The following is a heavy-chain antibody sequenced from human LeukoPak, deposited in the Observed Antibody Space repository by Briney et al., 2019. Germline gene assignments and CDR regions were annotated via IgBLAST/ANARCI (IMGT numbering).Heavy chain of an antibody. J-gene: IGHJ4*02. D-gene: IGHD2-21*01. CDR1: GGSISGNY. CDR3: ASLHRGY. CDR2: IYYSGSA. V-gene: IGHV4-59*01. Sequence: PSETLSLTCTVSGGSISGNYWSWIRQPPGKGLEWIGYIYYSGSANYNPSLKSRVTISVDTSKNQFSLKLSSVTAADTAVYYCASLHRGYWGQGTLVTVSS.